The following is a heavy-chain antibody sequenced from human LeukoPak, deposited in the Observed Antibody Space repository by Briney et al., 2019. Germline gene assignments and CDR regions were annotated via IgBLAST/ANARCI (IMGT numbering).Heavy chain of an antibody. J-gene: IGHJ4*02. Sequence: GESLKISCKGSGYSFTSYWIGWVRQMPGKGLEWMGIIYPGDSDTRYSPSSQGQVTISADKSISTAYLQWSSLKASDTAMYYCARLGYSYGYRSILDYWGQGTLVTVSS. D-gene: IGHD5-18*01. CDR3: ARLGYSYGYRSILDY. V-gene: IGHV5-51*01. CDR1: GYSFTSYW. CDR2: IYPGDSDT.